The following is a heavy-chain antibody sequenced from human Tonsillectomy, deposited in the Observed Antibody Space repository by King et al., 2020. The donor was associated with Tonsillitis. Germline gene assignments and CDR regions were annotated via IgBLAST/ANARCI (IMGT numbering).Heavy chain of an antibody. V-gene: IGHV3-13*01. J-gene: IGHJ6*04. Sequence: VQLVESGGGLVQPGGSLRLSCAASGFTFSDYDFHCVRQAPGKGLEWVSAIGTAVDTYYAGSVKGRFTISTEDAKNSLYLQMNSLGAGDTAVYYCARGHYSSFLEVWGKGTTVTVSS. CDR2: IGTAVDT. CDR1: GFTFSDYD. CDR3: ARGHYSSFLEV. D-gene: IGHD5-12*01.